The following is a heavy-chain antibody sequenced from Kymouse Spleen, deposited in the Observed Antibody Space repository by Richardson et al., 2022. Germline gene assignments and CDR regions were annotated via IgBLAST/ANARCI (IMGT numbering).Heavy chain of an antibody. J-gene: IGHJ6*02. Sequence: EVQLVESGGGLVQPGRSLRLSCAASGFTFDDYAMHWVRQAPGKGLEWVSGISWNSGSIGYADSVKGRFTISRDNAKNSLYLQMNSLRAEDTALYYCAKGFGELFPYYYYGMDVWGQGTTVTVSS. CDR1: GFTFDDYA. D-gene: IGHD3-10*01. CDR3: AKGFGELFPYYYYGMDV. V-gene: IGHV3-9*01. CDR2: ISWNSGSI.